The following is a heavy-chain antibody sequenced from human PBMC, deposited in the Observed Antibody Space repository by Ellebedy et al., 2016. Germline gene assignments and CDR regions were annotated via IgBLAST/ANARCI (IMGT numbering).Heavy chain of an antibody. CDR1: RFTFSSYA. J-gene: IGHJ4*02. CDR3: AKEAITFGGVFDY. D-gene: IGHD3-16*01. Sequence: GGSLTLSCAASRFTFSSYAMSWVRQAPRKGLEWASAISSSGGSTYYADSVKGRFTISRDNSKNTLYLQMNSLRAEDTALYYCAKEAITFGGVFDYWGQGILVIVSS. CDR2: ISSSGGST. V-gene: IGHV3-23*01.